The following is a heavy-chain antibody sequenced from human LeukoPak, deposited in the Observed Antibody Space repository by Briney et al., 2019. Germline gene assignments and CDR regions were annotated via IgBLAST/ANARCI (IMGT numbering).Heavy chain of an antibody. Sequence: PGRSLRLSCAASGFTFDDYAMHWVRQAPGKGLEWVSGISWNSGSIGYADSVEGRFTIYRDNAKNSLYLQMNSLRAEDTALYDCAKASRIPLLWFGETSNGMDGWGQGTTVT. V-gene: IGHV3-9*01. CDR3: AKASRIPLLWFGETSNGMDG. CDR2: ISWNSGSI. CDR1: GFTFDDYA. J-gene: IGHJ6*02. D-gene: IGHD3-10*01.